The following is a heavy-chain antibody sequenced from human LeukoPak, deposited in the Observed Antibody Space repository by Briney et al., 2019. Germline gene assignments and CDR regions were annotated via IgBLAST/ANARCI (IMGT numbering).Heavy chain of an antibody. V-gene: IGHV4-30-2*01. CDR1: GGSISSGGYS. J-gene: IGHJ4*02. CDR3: ARARIAARRRYFDY. CDR2: IYHSGST. D-gene: IGHD6-6*01. Sequence: PSETLSLTCAVSGGSISSGGYSWSWIRQPPGKGLEWIGYIYHSGSTYYNPSLKSRVTISVDRSKNQFSLKLSSVTAADTAVYYCARARIAARRRYFDYWGQGTLVTVSS.